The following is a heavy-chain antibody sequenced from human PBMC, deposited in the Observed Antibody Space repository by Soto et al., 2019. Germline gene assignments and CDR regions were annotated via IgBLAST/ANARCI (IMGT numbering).Heavy chain of an antibody. J-gene: IGHJ4*02. CDR2: IYYSGST. V-gene: IGHV4-59*01. CDR1: GGSISSYY. Sequence: SETLSLTCTVSGGSISSYYWSWIRQPPGKGLEWIGYIYYSGSTNYNPSLKSRVTISVDTSKNQFSLKLSSVTAADTAVYYCARSLYTYGDYYWGQGTLVTVSS. CDR3: ARSLYTYGDYY. D-gene: IGHD4-17*01.